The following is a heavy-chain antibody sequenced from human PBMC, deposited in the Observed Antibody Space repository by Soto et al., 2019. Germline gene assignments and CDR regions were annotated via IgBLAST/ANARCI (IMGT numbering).Heavy chain of an antibody. D-gene: IGHD1-7*01. CDR1: GFTFSKYV. Sequence: PGESLRLSCAASGFTFSKYVMNWVRQAPGKGLEWVSTISYSADKTFYADSVKGWFIISRDTSRDTLFLQMNSLRGDDAAVYYCARTARTATPDWGAFDIWGQGTMVTVSS. V-gene: IGHV3-23*01. CDR2: ISYSADKT. J-gene: IGHJ3*02. CDR3: ARTARTATPDWGAFDI.